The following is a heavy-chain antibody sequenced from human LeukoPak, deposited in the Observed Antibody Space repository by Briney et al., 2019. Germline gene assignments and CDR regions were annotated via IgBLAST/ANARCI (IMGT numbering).Heavy chain of an antibody. D-gene: IGHD3-10*01. CDR2: IYYSGST. V-gene: IGHV4-39*07. CDR3: VRDHNQYYYGSGVSGGWFDP. CDR1: GGSISSSSYY. Sequence: ASETLSLTCTVSGGSISSSSYYWGWIRQPPGKGLEWIGSIYYSGSTYYNPSLKSRVTISVDTSKNQFSLKLSSVTAADTAVYYCVRDHNQYYYGSGVSGGWFDPWGQGTLVTVSS. J-gene: IGHJ5*02.